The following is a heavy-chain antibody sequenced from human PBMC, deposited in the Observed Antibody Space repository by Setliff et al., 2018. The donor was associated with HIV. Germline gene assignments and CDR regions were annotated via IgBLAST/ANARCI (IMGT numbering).Heavy chain of an antibody. CDR3: ARHVMGVGMLYSWDAFDY. Sequence: PSETLSLTCSVSGGSITNDNNYWGWIRQSPGKGLEWIGSIYFNGKTYNNPSLKSRVIMSVDRSRSQLSLKVNSVTAADTATYYCARHVMGVGMLYSWDAFDYWGRGTLVTVSS. CDR1: GGSITNDNNY. V-gene: IGHV4-39*01. J-gene: IGHJ4*02. D-gene: IGHD2-8*01. CDR2: IYFNGKT.